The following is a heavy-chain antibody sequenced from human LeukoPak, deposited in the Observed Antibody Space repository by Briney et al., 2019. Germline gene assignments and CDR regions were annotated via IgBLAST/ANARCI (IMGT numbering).Heavy chain of an antibody. V-gene: IGHV3-23*01. Sequence: GGSLRPSCAASGFTFSSYAMSWVRQAPGKGLEWVSAISGSGGSTYYADSVKGRFTISRDNSKNTLYLQMNSLRAEDTAVYYCAKVGSGWYNGYWGQGTLVTVSS. CDR3: AKVGSGWYNGY. CDR2: ISGSGGST. D-gene: IGHD6-19*01. CDR1: GFTFSSYA. J-gene: IGHJ4*02.